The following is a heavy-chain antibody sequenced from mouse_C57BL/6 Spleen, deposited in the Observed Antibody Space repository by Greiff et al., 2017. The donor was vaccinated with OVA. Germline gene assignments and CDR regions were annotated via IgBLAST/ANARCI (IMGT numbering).Heavy chain of an antibody. Sequence: EVKLMESGGGLVKPGGSLKLSCAASGFTFSSYAMSWVRQTPEKRLEWVATISDGGSYTYYPDNVKGRFTISRDHAKNNRYLQMSHLKSEDTAMYYCARGDYGSRGSLFDYWGQGTTLTVSS. J-gene: IGHJ2*01. CDR3: ARGDYGSRGSLFDY. D-gene: IGHD1-1*01. CDR1: GFTFSSYA. CDR2: ISDGGSYT. V-gene: IGHV5-4*03.